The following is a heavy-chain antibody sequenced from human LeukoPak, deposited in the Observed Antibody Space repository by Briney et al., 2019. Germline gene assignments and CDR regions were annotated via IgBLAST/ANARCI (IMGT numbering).Heavy chain of an antibody. D-gene: IGHD2-2*01. Sequence: ASAKVSCKASGYTFTSYGISWVRQAPGQGLEWMGWISAYNGNTNYAQKLQGRVTMTTDTSTSTAYMELRSLRSDDTAVYYCARDFSRLAVVVPAAHDYWGQGTLVTVSS. CDR2: ISAYNGNT. CDR1: GYTFTSYG. CDR3: ARDFSRLAVVVPAAHDY. V-gene: IGHV1-18*01. J-gene: IGHJ4*02.